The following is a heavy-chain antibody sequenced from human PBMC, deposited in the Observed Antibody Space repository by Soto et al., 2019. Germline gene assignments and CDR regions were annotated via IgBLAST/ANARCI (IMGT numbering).Heavy chain of an antibody. V-gene: IGHV4-34*01. J-gene: IGHJ4*02. CDR3: ARGQEGVVATH. CDR2: VKDGGHT. CDR1: GGSLSGYY. D-gene: IGHD5-12*01. Sequence: QVQLQQWGAGLLKPSETLSLNCAVTGGSLSGYYWSWIRQPPGKGLEWIGEVKDGGHTNYSPSLRGRVTISPDTYNNQFSLRLNSVTAADTGVYYCARGQEGVVATHWDQGSLVTVSS.